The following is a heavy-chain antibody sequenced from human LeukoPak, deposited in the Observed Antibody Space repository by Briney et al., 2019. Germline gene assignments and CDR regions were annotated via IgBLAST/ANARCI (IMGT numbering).Heavy chain of an antibody. CDR1: GNSISSGYY. J-gene: IGHJ6*03. CDR2: AHYSGST. Sequence: SETLSLTCTVSGNSISSGYYWGWIRQSPGKGLEWIGSAHYSGSTYYNPSLKSRVTISVDTSKNQFSLKLSSVTAADTAVYYCARLTGTYYYYYMDVWGKGTTVTVSS. D-gene: IGHD1-7*01. CDR3: ARLTGTYYYYYMDV. V-gene: IGHV4-38-2*02.